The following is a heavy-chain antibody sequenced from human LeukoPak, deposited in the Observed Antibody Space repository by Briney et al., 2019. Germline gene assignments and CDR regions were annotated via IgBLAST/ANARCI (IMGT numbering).Heavy chain of an antibody. V-gene: IGHV1-2*02. D-gene: IGHD6-19*01. Sequence: ASMKVSCKASGYTFTGYYMHWVRQAPGQGLEWMGWINPNSGGTNYAQKFQGRVTMTRDTSISTAYMELSRLRSDDTAVYYCASGQWLGQGWFDPWGQGTLVTVSS. CDR3: ASGQWLGQGWFDP. CDR1: GYTFTGYY. CDR2: INPNSGGT. J-gene: IGHJ5*02.